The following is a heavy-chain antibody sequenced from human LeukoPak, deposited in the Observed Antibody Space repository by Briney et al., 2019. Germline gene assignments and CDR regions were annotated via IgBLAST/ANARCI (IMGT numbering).Heavy chain of an antibody. D-gene: IGHD6-13*01. CDR3: AREGSSSWYRGNWFDP. Sequence: PGGSLRLSCAASGFTFSSYSMNWVRQAPGKGLEWVSSISSSSSYIYYADSVKGRFTISRDNAKNSLYLQMNSLRAEDTAVYYCAREGSSSWYRGNWFDPWGQGTLVTVSS. V-gene: IGHV3-21*01. J-gene: IGHJ5*02. CDR1: GFTFSSYS. CDR2: ISSSSSYI.